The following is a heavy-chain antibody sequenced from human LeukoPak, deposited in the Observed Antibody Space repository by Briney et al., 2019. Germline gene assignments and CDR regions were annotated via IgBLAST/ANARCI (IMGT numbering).Heavy chain of an antibody. J-gene: IGHJ6*02. Sequence: PSETLSLTCTVSGGSISSYYWSWIRQPPGKGLEWIGYIYYSGSTNYNPSLKSRVTISVDTSKNQFSLKLSSVTAADTAVYYCARGEAFLTNYHYGMDVWGQGTTVTVSS. CDR3: ARGEAFLTNYHYGMDV. V-gene: IGHV4-59*01. CDR2: IYYSGST. CDR1: GGSISSYY. D-gene: IGHD3-3*02.